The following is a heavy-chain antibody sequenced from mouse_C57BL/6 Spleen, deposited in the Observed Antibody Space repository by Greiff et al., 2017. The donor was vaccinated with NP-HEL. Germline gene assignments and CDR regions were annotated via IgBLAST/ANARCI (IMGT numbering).Heavy chain of an antibody. D-gene: IGHD1-1*01. CDR3: ARDEGSSYAMDY. J-gene: IGHJ4*01. V-gene: IGHV5-17*01. CDR1: GFTFSDYG. Sequence: DVKLVESGGGLVKPGGSLKLSCAASGFTFSDYGMHWVRQAPEKGLEWVAYISSGSSTIYYADTVKGRFTISRDNAKNTLFLQMTSLRSEDTAMYYCARDEGSSYAMDYWGQGTSVTVSS. CDR2: ISSGSSTI.